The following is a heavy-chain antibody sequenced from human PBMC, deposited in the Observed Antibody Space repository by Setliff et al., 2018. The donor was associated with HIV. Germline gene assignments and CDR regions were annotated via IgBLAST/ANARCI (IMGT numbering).Heavy chain of an antibody. Sequence: SETLSLTCAVSASSISSDYCWGWIRQPPGKGLEWIGSTHHSGSTYYNPSLKSRVTISVDTSKNQFSLKLNSVTAVDTAVYYCARTAGSYRHYYYYGMDVWGQGTTVTAP. D-gene: IGHD3-10*01. CDR3: ARTAGSYRHYYYYGMDV. V-gene: IGHV4-38-2*01. CDR2: THHSGST. CDR1: ASSISSDYC. J-gene: IGHJ6*02.